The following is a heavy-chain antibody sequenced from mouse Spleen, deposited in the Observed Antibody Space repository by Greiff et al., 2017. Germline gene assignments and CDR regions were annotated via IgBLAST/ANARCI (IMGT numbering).Heavy chain of an antibody. CDR2: INSNGGST. CDR3: ARQRIYDGYFFDY. D-gene: IGHD2-3*01. CDR1: GFTFSSYA. V-gene: IGHV5-6-2*01. Sequence: EVMLVESGGGLVKPGGSLKLSCAASGFTFSSYAMSWVRQTPEKRLEWVAAINSNGGSTYYPDTVKDRFTISRDNAKNTLYLQMSSLRSEDTALYYCARQRIYDGYFFDYWGQGTTLTVSS. J-gene: IGHJ2*01.